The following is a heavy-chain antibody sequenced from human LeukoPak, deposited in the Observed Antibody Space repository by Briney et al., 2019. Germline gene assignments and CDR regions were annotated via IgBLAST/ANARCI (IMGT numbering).Heavy chain of an antibody. J-gene: IGHJ3*02. Sequence: PGGSLKLSCAASGFTFSGSDIHWVRQASGKGLEWVGHIRSKTNNYATADAASVKGRFTYSRDDSKNTAYIQMNSLKTEDTAVYYCTRHNYDRSGYGAFDIWGQGTMLTVSS. CDR2: IRSKTNNYAT. D-gene: IGHD3-22*01. CDR1: GFTFSGSD. CDR3: TRHNYDRSGYGAFDI. V-gene: IGHV3-73*01.